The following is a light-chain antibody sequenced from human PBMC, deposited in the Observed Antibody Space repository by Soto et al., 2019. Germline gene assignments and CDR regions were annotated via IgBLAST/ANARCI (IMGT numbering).Light chain of an antibody. Sequence: DIKMSQSPSSLSAYVGDRVTITCRASQSISSYLNWYQQKPGKAPKLLIYAASSLQSGVPSRFSGSGSGTEFTLTISGLQPDDFATYYCQQYNSYPITFGPGTKVDVK. CDR1: QSISSY. J-gene: IGKJ3*01. CDR2: AAS. CDR3: QQYNSYPIT. V-gene: IGKV1-39*01.